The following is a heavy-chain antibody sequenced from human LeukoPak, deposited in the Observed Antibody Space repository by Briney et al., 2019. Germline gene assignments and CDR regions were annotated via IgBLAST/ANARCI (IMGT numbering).Heavy chain of an antibody. CDR2: IKEDGSER. CDR3: ARAALFGGSYSPSGYYFDY. V-gene: IGHV3-7*03. J-gene: IGHJ4*02. D-gene: IGHD1-26*01. CDR1: AFLFSGHW. Sequence: GGSLLLSCEGSAFLFSGHWMNWVRQPPGKGVGCVASIKEDGSERQYVSSVKGLFSTSRDNTNVSLFLQLNRLRAEGTAVYYWARAALFGGSYSPSGYYFDYWGQGTLVTVSS.